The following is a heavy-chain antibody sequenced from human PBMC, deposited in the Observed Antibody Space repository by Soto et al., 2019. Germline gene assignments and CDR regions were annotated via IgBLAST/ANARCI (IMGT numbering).Heavy chain of an antibody. Sequence: SQTLSLTCAISVDSVSSNSAAWNWIRQSPSRGLEWLGRTYYRSKWYNDYAVSVKSRITINPDTSKNQFSLQLNSVTPEDTAVYYCARDRSPTTVVTPRTYYYYYGMDVWGQGTTVTVSS. CDR3: ARDRSPTTVVTPRTYYYYYGMDV. CDR2: TYYRSKWYN. CDR1: VDSVSSNSAA. V-gene: IGHV6-1*01. J-gene: IGHJ6*02. D-gene: IGHD4-17*01.